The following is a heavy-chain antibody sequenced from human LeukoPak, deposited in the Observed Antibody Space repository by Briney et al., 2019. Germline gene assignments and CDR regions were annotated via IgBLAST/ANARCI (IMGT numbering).Heavy chain of an antibody. CDR3: ARGLVTMVRGVLGSLNWFDP. Sequence: SQTLSLTCTVSGGSISSGGYYWSWIRQHPGKGLEWIGYIYYSGSTYYNPSLESRVTISVDTSKNQFSLKLSSVTAADTAVYYCARGLVTMVRGVLGSLNWFDPWGQGTLVTVSS. V-gene: IGHV4-31*03. J-gene: IGHJ5*02. CDR2: IYYSGST. D-gene: IGHD3-10*01. CDR1: GGSISSGGYY.